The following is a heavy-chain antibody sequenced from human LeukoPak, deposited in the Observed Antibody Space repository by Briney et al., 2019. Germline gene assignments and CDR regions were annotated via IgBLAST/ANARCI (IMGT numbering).Heavy chain of an antibody. CDR2: INHSGST. CDR1: GGSFSGYY. J-gene: IGHJ5*02. Sequence: SETLSLTCAAYGGSFSGYYWSWIRQPPGKGLEWIGEINHSGSTNYNPSLKSRVTVSVDTSKNQFSLKLSSVTAADTAVYYCARAGSSSWYRYAWFDPWGQGTLVTVSS. V-gene: IGHV4-34*01. CDR3: ARAGSSSWYRYAWFDP. D-gene: IGHD6-13*01.